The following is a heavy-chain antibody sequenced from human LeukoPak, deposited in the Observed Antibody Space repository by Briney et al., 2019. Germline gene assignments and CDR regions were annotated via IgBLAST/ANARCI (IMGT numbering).Heavy chain of an antibody. CDR3: ARRWNYGRNYYIDV. Sequence: SETLTLTCAVYGGSFSNYYWSWIRQPPGKGLEWIGEINDSGRINYNPSLMSRVTVSVDTSKNQFSLRLTSVTATDTAVYYCARRWNYGRNYYIDVWGNGATVSVSS. V-gene: IGHV4-34*01. D-gene: IGHD1-7*01. CDR2: INDSGRI. J-gene: IGHJ6*03. CDR1: GGSFSNYY.